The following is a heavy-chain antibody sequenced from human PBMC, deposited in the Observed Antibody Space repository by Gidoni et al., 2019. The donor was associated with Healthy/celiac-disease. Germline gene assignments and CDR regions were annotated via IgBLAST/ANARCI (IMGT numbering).Heavy chain of an antibody. J-gene: IGHJ5*02. V-gene: IGHV3-33*01. Sequence: QVQLVESGGGVVQPGRSLRLSCAASGFTFSSYGMHWVRQAPGKGLEWVAVIWYDGSNKYYADSVKGRFTISRDNSKNTLYLQMNSLRAEDTAVYYCAGRGGALNWFDPWGQGTLVTVSS. D-gene: IGHD3-16*01. CDR2: IWYDGSNK. CDR1: GFTFSSYG. CDR3: AGRGGALNWFDP.